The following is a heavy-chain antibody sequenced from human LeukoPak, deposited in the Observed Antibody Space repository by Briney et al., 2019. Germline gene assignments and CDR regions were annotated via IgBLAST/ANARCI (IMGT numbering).Heavy chain of an antibody. J-gene: IGHJ4*02. V-gene: IGHV4-30-2*06. CDR3: ARALGTF. CDR1: GGSISSGGHS. Sequence: PSETLSLTCAVSGGSISSGGHSWSWVRQSPGKGLEWIGEINHSGSTNYNPSLKSRVTISVDTSKNQFSLKLSSVTAADTAVYYCARALGTFWGQGTLVTVSS. CDR2: INHSGST. D-gene: IGHD1-1*01.